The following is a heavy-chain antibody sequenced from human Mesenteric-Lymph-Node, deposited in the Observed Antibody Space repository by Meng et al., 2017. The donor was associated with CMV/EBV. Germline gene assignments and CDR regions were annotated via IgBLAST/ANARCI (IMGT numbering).Heavy chain of an antibody. CDR2: ISTNNGNT. Sequence: ASVKVSCKASGYTFITYGISWVRQAPGQGLEWMGWISTNNGNTNYAQKVQGRVTLTTEISTTTAYMELRSLRSDDTAVYYCARHSSSSRSEVDYWGQGTLVTVSS. J-gene: IGHJ4*02. V-gene: IGHV1-18*01. CDR3: ARHSSSSRSEVDY. D-gene: IGHD6-6*01. CDR1: GYTFITYG.